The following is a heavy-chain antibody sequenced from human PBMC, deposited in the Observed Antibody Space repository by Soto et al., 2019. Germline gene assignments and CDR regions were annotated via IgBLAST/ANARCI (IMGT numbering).Heavy chain of an antibody. CDR1: AYSFTNYW. CDR3: ARHLSPSSVGYYSAMDL. D-gene: IGHD2-8*01. J-gene: IGHJ6*02. Sequence: PGESLKISCWASAYSFTNYWITWVRQVPGRGLEWMGRIDPSDSYTSYSPSFQGHVTMSADKSNNTAFLHWSSLKASDTAIYYCARHLSPSSVGYYSAMDLWGQGTTVTVSS. V-gene: IGHV5-10-1*01. CDR2: IDPSDSYT.